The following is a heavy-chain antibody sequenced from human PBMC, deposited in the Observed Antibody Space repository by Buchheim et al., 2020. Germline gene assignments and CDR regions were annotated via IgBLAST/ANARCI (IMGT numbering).Heavy chain of an antibody. V-gene: IGHV4-39*07. Sequence: QLQLQETGPGLVKPSETLSLTCTVSGGSISNSSYYWGWIRQPPGKGLEWIGSMLYSGSTYYNPSLKSRVTISVDTSKNQFSLNLRSVTAADTAIYYCARDRTMNWFDPWGQGTL. J-gene: IGHJ5*02. CDR2: MLYSGST. CDR1: GGSISNSSYY. CDR3: ARDRTMNWFDP. D-gene: IGHD3-22*01.